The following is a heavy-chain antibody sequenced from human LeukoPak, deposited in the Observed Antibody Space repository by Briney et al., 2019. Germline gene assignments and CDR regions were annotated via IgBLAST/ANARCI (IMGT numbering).Heavy chain of an antibody. V-gene: IGHV3-64D*09. CDR2: ISSNGGST. D-gene: IGHD3-22*01. CDR1: GFTFSTYF. CDR3: VKDDSYYYDSSGYPH. J-gene: IGHJ4*02. Sequence: GGSLRLSCSASGFTFSTYFMHWVRQAPGKGLEYVSAISSNGGSTYYADSVKGRFTISRDNSKNTLYLQMSSLRAEDTAVYHCVKDDSYYYDSSGYPHWGQGTLVTVPS.